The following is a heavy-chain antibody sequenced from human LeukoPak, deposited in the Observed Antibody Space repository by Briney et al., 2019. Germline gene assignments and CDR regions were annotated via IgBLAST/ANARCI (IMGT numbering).Heavy chain of an antibody. Sequence: PSETLSLTCTVSGGSISSYYWSWIRQPPGKGLEWIGYIYYSGSTNYNPSLKSRVTISVDTSKNQFSLKLSSVTAADTAVYYCAREVFLRTGGDYYYGMDVWGQGTTVTVSS. J-gene: IGHJ6*02. D-gene: IGHD2-8*02. CDR3: AREVFLRTGGDYYYGMDV. CDR2: IYYSGST. V-gene: IGHV4-59*01. CDR1: GGSISSYY.